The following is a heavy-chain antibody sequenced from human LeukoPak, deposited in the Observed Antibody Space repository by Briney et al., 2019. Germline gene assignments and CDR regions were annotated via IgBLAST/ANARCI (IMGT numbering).Heavy chain of an antibody. CDR2: INPNSGGT. V-gene: IGHV1-2*02. D-gene: IGHD3-3*01. CDR1: GYTFTGYY. CDR3: ARGPASSLQYYDFWSGYTYYFDY. Sequence: GASVKVSCKASGYTFTGYYMHWVRQAPGQGLEWMGWINPNSGGTNYAQKFQGRVTMTRDTSISTAHMELSRLRSDDTAVYYCARGPASSLQYYDFWSGYTYYFDYWGQGTLVTVSS. J-gene: IGHJ4*02.